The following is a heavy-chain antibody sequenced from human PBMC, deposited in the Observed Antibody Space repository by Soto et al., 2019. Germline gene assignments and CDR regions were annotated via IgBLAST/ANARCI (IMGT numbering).Heavy chain of an antibody. V-gene: IGHV1-18*01. Sequence: ASVKVSCKASGYTFTTYGISWVRQAPGQGLEWIGWISAYNGNTNYEQKLQGRVTMTTDTSTSTAYMELRSLRSDDTAVYYCARARWFYDRSGYWDCWGQGTLVTVSS. J-gene: IGHJ4*02. CDR2: ISAYNGNT. D-gene: IGHD3-22*01. CDR1: GYTFTTYG. CDR3: ARARWFYDRSGYWDC.